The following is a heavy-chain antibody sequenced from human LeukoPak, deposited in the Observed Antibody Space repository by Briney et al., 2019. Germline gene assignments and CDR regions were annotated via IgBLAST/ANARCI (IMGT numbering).Heavy chain of an antibody. CDR1: GGSISTYY. CDR3: AGVKGYSYGLYYFDY. D-gene: IGHD5-18*01. Sequence: SETLSLTCTVSGGSISTYYWSWIRQPPGKGLEWIGYIYYSGSTNYNPSLKSRVTISVDTSKNQFSLKLSSVTAADTAVYYCAGVKGYSYGLYYFDYWGQGTLVTVSS. V-gene: IGHV4-59*01. CDR2: IYYSGST. J-gene: IGHJ4*02.